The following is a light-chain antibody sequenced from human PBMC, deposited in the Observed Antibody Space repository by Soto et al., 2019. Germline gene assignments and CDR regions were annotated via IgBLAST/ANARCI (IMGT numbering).Light chain of an antibody. Sequence: QSVLTQPASVSGSPGQSITISCSGTSNDVGANDYVFWYQQYSDKAPKLMIYEVSNRPSGVPDRFFGSKSGNTASLTVSGLQAEDEAVYHCSSYVGTNSDVAFGGGTKLTVL. V-gene: IGLV2-8*01. CDR1: SNDVGANDY. CDR2: EVS. J-gene: IGLJ2*01. CDR3: SSYVGTNSDVA.